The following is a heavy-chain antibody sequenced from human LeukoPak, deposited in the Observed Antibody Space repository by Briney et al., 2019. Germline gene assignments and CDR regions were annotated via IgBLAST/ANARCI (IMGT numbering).Heavy chain of an antibody. V-gene: IGHV3-30-3*01. Sequence: GGSLRLSCVASGFTFSSYAMHWVRQAPGKGLEWVALISHDGSNKYYADSVKGRFTISRDNSKNTLYLQMNSLRAEDTAVYYCARGGVYSSGSYYLYYFDYWGQGTLVTVSS. CDR3: ARGGVYSSGSYYLYYFDY. CDR1: GFTFSSYA. CDR2: ISHDGSNK. J-gene: IGHJ4*02. D-gene: IGHD6-19*01.